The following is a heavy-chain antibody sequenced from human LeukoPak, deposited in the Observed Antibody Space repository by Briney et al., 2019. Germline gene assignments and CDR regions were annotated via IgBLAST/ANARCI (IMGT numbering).Heavy chain of an antibody. CDR2: ISNSGDYT. V-gene: IGHV3-23*01. CDR3: AKQDIAVVPASFFFKPEIDF. J-gene: IGHJ4*02. D-gene: IGHD2-2*01. Sequence: GGTLRLSCAASGFPFSNYDMSWVRQAPGKGLEWVSAISNSGDYTYYADSVKGRFTIARDNSKNTLYLQMNTLRAEDTAVYYCAKQDIAVVPASFFFKPEIDFWGQGALVIVSS. CDR1: GFPFSNYD.